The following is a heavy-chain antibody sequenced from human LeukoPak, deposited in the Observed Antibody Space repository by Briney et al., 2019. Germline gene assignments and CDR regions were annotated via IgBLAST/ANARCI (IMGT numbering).Heavy chain of an antibody. Sequence: GGSLRLSCAASRVTFSSYGMHWVRQAPGKGLEWVALISSDGNDKLYGDSVKGRFTISRDDSKSTLYLQMNSLRAEDTAVYYCTTKVIRGNSGDDYDDWGQGTLVTVSS. CDR2: ISSDGNDK. V-gene: IGHV3-30*03. CDR3: TTKVIRGNSGDDYDD. J-gene: IGHJ4*02. CDR1: RVTFSSYG. D-gene: IGHD5-12*01.